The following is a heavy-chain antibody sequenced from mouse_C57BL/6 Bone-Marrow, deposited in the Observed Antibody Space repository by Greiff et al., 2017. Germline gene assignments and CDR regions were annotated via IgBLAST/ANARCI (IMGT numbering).Heavy chain of an antibody. D-gene: IGHD1-1*01. V-gene: IGHV1-7*01. CDR2: INPSSGYT. Sequence: VQLQQSGAELAKPGASVKLSCKASGYTCTSYWMHWVKQRPGQGLEWIGYINPSSGYTKYNQKFKDKATLTADKSSSKAYMQLSSLTYEDSAVYYFARPPYYYGSPAWFAYWGQGTLVTVSA. CDR1: GYTCTSYW. CDR3: ARPPYYYGSPAWFAY. J-gene: IGHJ3*01.